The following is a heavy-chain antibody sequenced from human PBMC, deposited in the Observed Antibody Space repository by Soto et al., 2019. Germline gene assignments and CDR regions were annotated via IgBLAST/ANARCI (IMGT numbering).Heavy chain of an antibody. V-gene: IGHV4-59*01. Sequence: PSETLSLTCTVSGGSISSYYWSWIRQPPGKGLEWIGYIYYSGSTNYNPSLKSRVTISVDTSKNQFSLKLSSVTAADTAVYYCARGGNHDYGDYSFDYWGQGTLVT. J-gene: IGHJ4*02. D-gene: IGHD4-17*01. CDR2: IYYSGST. CDR3: ARGGNHDYGDYSFDY. CDR1: GGSISSYY.